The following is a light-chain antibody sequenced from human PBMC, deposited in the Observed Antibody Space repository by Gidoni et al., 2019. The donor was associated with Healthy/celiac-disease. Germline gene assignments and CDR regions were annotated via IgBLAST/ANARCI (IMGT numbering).Light chain of an antibody. CDR3: QQYNNWPTWT. CDR2: GAS. Sequence: ELVLTPSPATLSVSPGERATLSCRASQSVSSNLAWYQQKPGQAPRLLIYGASTRATGIPARFSGSGSGTEFTLTISSLQSEDFAVYYCQQYNNWPTWTFGQXTKVEIK. J-gene: IGKJ1*01. CDR1: QSVSSN. V-gene: IGKV3-15*01.